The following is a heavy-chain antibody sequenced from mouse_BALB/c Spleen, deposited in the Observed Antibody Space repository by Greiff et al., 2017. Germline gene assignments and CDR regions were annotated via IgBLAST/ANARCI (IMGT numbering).Heavy chain of an antibody. J-gene: IGHJ4*01. D-gene: IGHD2-1*01. Sequence: VQLKESGAELVKPGASVKLSCTASGFNIKDTYMHWVKQRPEQGLEWIGRIDPANGNTKYDPKFQGKATITADTSSITAYLQLSSLTSEDTAVYYCARQSTIYAMDYWGQGTSVTVSS. V-gene: IGHV14-3*02. CDR2: IDPANGNT. CDR1: GFNIKDTY. CDR3: ARQSTIYAMDY.